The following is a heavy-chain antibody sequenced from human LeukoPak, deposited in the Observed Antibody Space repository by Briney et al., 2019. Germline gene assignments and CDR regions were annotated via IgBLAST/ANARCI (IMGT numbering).Heavy chain of an antibody. D-gene: IGHD3-3*01. CDR1: GFTVSSNY. CDR3: ARDTRESTYYDFWSGYYKGGAFDI. Sequence: GGSLRLSCAASGFTVSSNYMSWVRQAPGKGLEWVSVIYSGGSTYYADSVKGRFTISRDNSKNTLYLQMNSLRAEDTAVYYCARDTRESTYYDFWSGYYKGGAFDIWGQGTMVTVSS. J-gene: IGHJ3*02. CDR2: IYSGGST. V-gene: IGHV3-53*01.